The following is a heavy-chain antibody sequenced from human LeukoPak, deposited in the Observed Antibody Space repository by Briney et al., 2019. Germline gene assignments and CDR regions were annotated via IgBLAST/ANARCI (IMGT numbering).Heavy chain of an antibody. Sequence: ASVKISCKVSGFKFTDYYMHWVQQAPGKGLEWMGLVDPEDGETIYAEKFQGRVTITADTSTDTAYMELSSLRSEDTAVYYCATDKRKYYYDTSGAFDIWGQGTMVTVSS. V-gene: IGHV1-69-2*01. CDR3: ATDKRKYYYDTSGAFDI. CDR1: GFKFTDYY. J-gene: IGHJ3*02. D-gene: IGHD3-22*01. CDR2: VDPEDGET.